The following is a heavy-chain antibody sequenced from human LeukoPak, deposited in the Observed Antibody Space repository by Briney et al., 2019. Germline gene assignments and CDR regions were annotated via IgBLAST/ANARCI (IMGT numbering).Heavy chain of an antibody. CDR2: ISSSSSYI. Sequence: GGSLRLSCAASGFTFSSYSMNWVRQAPGKGLEWVSSISSSSSYIYYADSVKGRFTISRDNAKNSLYLQMNSLRAEDTAVYYCARDLKDIVVVVAAQGDNWFDPWGQGTLVTVSS. J-gene: IGHJ5*02. CDR3: ARDLKDIVVVVAAQGDNWFDP. V-gene: IGHV3-21*01. CDR1: GFTFSSYS. D-gene: IGHD2-15*01.